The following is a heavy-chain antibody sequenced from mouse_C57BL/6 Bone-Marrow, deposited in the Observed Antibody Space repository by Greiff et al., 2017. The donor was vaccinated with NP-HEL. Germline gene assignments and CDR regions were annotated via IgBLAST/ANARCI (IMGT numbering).Heavy chain of an antibody. Sequence: VQLQQSGPELVKPGASVKISCKASGYTFTDYYMNWVKQSHGKSLEWIGDINPNNGGTSYNQKFKGKATLTVDKSSSTAYMELRSLTSEDSAVYYCARAYYSNYGDMDYWGQGTSVTVSS. CDR2: INPNNGGT. J-gene: IGHJ4*01. V-gene: IGHV1-26*01. CDR1: GYTFTDYY. D-gene: IGHD2-5*01. CDR3: ARAYYSNYGDMDY.